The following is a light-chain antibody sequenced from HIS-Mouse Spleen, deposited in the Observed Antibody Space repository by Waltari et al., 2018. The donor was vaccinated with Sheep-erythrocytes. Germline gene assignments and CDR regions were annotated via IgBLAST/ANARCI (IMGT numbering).Light chain of an antibody. Sequence: QSVLTQPPSASGTPGQRVTISCSGSSPTIGSTTVNWYQQLPGTAPKLLIYSNNQRPSGVPDRFSGSKSGTSASLAISGLQSEDEADYYCAAWDDSLNVLVFGGGTKLTVL. V-gene: IGLV1-44*01. CDR1: SPTIGSTT. CDR2: SNN. J-gene: IGLJ3*02. CDR3: AAWDDSLNVLV.